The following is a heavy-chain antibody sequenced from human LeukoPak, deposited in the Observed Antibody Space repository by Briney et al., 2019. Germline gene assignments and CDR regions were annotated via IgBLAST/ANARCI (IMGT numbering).Heavy chain of an antibody. CDR1: GGSFSGYY. CDR2: INHSGSI. Sequence: SETLSLTCAVYGGSFSGYYWSWIRQPPGKGLEWIGEINHSGSINYNPSLKSRVTISVDTSKNQFSLKLSSVTAADTAVYYCARHAWGSLDYWGQGTLVAVSS. D-gene: IGHD7-27*01. V-gene: IGHV4-34*01. J-gene: IGHJ4*02. CDR3: ARHAWGSLDY.